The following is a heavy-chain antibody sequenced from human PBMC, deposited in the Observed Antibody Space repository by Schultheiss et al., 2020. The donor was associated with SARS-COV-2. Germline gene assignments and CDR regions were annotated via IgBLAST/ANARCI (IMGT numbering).Heavy chain of an antibody. D-gene: IGHD2-2*01. CDR3: ASQYCSSTSCYSGTYYYGMDV. CDR1: GGTFSSYA. V-gene: IGHV1-69*13. CDR2: IIPIFGTA. Sequence: SVKVSCKASGGTFSSYAISWVRQAPGQGLEWMGGIIPIFGTANYAQKFQGRVTITADESTSTAYMELSSLRSEDTAVYYCASQYCSSTSCYSGTYYYGMDVWGQGTTVTVSS. J-gene: IGHJ6*02.